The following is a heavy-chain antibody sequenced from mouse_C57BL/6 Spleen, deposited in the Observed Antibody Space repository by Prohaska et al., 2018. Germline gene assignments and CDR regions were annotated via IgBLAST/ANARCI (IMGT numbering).Heavy chain of an antibody. CDR3: ARGGGAMDY. V-gene: IGHV5-16*01. Sequence: EVKLVESEGGLVQPGSSMKLSCTASGFTFSDYYMAWVRQVPEKGLEWVANINYDGSSTYYLDSLKSRFIISRDNAKNILYLQMSSLKSEDTATYYWARGGGAMDYWGQGTSVTVSS. J-gene: IGHJ4*01. CDR1: GFTFSDYY. CDR2: INYDGSST.